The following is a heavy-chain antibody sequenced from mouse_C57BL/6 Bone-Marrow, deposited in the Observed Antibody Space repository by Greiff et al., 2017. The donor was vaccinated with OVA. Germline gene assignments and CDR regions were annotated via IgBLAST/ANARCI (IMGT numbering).Heavy chain of an antibody. Sequence: EVQLQQSGPELVKPGASVKIPCKASGYTFTNYNMDWVKQSHGKSLEWIGDRNPNNGGTIYNQKFKGKATLTVDKSSSTAYMEHRSLTSEDTAVYYCAVYGYDPDDAMENWGQGTSVSVSS. V-gene: IGHV1-18*01. CDR3: AVYGYDPDDAMEN. J-gene: IGHJ4*01. CDR1: GYTFTNYN. D-gene: IGHD2-2*01. CDR2: RNPNNGGT.